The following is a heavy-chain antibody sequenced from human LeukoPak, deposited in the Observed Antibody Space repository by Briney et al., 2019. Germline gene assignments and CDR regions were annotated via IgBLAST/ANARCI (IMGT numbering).Heavy chain of an antibody. V-gene: IGHV3-48*01. J-gene: IGHJ4*02. CDR3: VRDRHWGFDS. D-gene: IGHD7-27*01. Sequence: SVKGRFTISRDDAKNSLYLQMDSLRAEDTAIYYCVRDRHWGFDSWGQGTQVTVSS.